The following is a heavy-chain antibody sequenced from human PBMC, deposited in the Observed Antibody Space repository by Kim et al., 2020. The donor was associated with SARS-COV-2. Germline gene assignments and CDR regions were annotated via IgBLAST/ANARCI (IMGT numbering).Heavy chain of an antibody. CDR1: GFSFSDYY. Sequence: GGSLRLSCAASGFSFSDYYMSWIRQAPGKGLEWVSYISAPGSTIYYADSMQGRFTVSRDNAKNSVYLEMDSLRAEDTAVYYCARVQWTSSCFDYWGQGTLGTVSS. CDR3: ARVQWTSSCFDY. V-gene: IGHV3-11*01. J-gene: IGHJ4*02. CDR2: ISAPGSTI. D-gene: IGHD6-13*01.